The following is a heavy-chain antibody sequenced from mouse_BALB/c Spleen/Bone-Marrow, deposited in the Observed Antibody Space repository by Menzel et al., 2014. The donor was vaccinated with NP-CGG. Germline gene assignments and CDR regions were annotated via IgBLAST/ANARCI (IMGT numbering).Heavy chain of an antibody. CDR3: ARNFPFDY. CDR2: IYPGDGDT. Sequence: SGAELARPGASVKLSCKASGYTFXSYWMQWVKQRPGQGLEWIGAIYPGDGDTGYTQKFKGKATLTADKSSTTAYMQLSSLTSEDSAVYYCARNFPFDYWGQGTTLTVSS. CDR1: GYTFXSYW. V-gene: IGHV1-87*01. J-gene: IGHJ2*01.